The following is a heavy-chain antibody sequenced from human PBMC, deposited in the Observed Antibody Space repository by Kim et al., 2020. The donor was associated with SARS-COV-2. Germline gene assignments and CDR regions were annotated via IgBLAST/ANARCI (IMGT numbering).Heavy chain of an antibody. J-gene: IGHJ4*02. CDR3: ARPNTQVVVVPAAVN. CDR2: ISGAGGST. V-gene: IGHV3-23*01. CDR1: GFTFTSYA. Sequence: GGSLRLSCVASGFTFTSYAMSWVRQAPGKGLEWVSGISGAGGSTFHADSVQGRFIISRDNYKNTLYLQMDSLRVEDTAIYFCARPNTQVVVVPAAVNWGRGTLVTVSS. D-gene: IGHD2-21*02.